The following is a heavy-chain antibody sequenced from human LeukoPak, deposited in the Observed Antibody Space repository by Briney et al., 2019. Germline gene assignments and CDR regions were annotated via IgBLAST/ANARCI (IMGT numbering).Heavy chain of an antibody. J-gene: IGHJ6*03. CDR3: AKDENYYDSSGYYYYYYMDV. CDR1: GFTFSSYA. Sequence: GGSLRLSCAASGFTFSSYAMSWVRQAPGKGLEWVSAISGSGGSTYYADSVKGRFTISRDNSKNTLYLQMNSLRAEDTAVYYCAKDENYYDSSGYYYYYYMDVWGKGTTATVSS. D-gene: IGHD3-22*01. V-gene: IGHV3-23*01. CDR2: ISGSGGST.